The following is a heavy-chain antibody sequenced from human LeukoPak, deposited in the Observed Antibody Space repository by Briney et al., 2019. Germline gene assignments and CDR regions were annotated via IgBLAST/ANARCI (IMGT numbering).Heavy chain of an antibody. CDR3: ATVYGSGSYQLNWFDP. V-gene: IGHV1-2*02. J-gene: IGHJ5*02. Sequence: ASVKVSCKASGYTFTGYYMHWVRQAPGQGLEWMGWINPNSGGTNYAQKFQGRVTMTRDTSISTAYMELSRLRSDDTAVYYCATVYGSGSYQLNWFDPWGQGTLVTVSS. CDR2: INPNSGGT. D-gene: IGHD3-10*01. CDR1: GYTFTGYY.